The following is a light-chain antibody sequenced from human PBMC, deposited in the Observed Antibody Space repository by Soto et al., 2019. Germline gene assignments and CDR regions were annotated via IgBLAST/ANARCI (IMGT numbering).Light chain of an antibody. Sequence: DIQMTQSPSSLSASVGDRVTITCRASQSISSYLNWYQQKPGKAPKLLIYAASSLQSGVPSRFSGSGSGTDFTLXISSLQPEDFATYYCQQSYSTLPYTFGQGTKXXIK. CDR2: AAS. J-gene: IGKJ2*01. CDR3: QQSYSTLPYT. CDR1: QSISSY. V-gene: IGKV1-39*01.